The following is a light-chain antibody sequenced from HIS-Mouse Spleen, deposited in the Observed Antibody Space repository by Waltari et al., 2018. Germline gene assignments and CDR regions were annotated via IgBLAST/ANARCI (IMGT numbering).Light chain of an antibody. Sequence: SYELTQPPSVSVSPGQTARITCSGAALPKTSAYWYQQKSGQAPVLVIYEDSKRPSGIPERCSGSSSGTMATLTISGAQVEDEADYYCYSTDSSGNHRVFGGGTKLTVL. J-gene: IGLJ2*01. CDR2: EDS. V-gene: IGLV3-10*01. CDR3: YSTDSSGNHRV. CDR1: ALPKTS.